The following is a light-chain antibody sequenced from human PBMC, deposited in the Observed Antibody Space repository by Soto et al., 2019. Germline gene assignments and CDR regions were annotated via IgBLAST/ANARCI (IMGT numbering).Light chain of an antibody. CDR1: QSVSSY. CDR2: DAS. J-gene: IGKJ5*01. Sequence: IGMTQSPATLSVSPGERATRSCRASQSVSSYLAWYQQKPGQAPRLLIYDASNRATGIPARFSGSGSGTDFTLTISSLEPEDFAVYYCQQRSNWPPTFGQGTRLEI. V-gene: IGKV3-11*01. CDR3: QQRSNWPPT.